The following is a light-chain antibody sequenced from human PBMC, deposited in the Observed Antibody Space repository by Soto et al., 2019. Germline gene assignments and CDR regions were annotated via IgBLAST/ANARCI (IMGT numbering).Light chain of an antibody. CDR2: GNS. V-gene: IGLV1-40*01. Sequence: QSVLTQPPSVSVAPGQSVTISCTGSSSNIGAGYDVHWYQQLPGTAPKLLIFGNSNRPSGVPDRFSGSKSGASAALAITGLQTEEEADYYCQSYDSSLSGDVFGTGTKLTVL. J-gene: IGLJ1*01. CDR3: QSYDSSLSGDV. CDR1: SSNIGAGYD.